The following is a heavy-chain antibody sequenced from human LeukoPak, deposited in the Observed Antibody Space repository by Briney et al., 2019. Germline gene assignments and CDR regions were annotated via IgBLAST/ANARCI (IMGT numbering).Heavy chain of an antibody. V-gene: IGHV1-18*01. CDR3: ARAPATYYYDSSGYLYYFDY. J-gene: IGHJ4*02. Sequence: ASVKGSCKASGYTFTSYGISWVRQAPGQELEWMGWISAYNGNANYAQKLQGRVTMTTDTSTSTAYMELRSLRSDDTAVYYCARAPATYYYDSSGYLYYFDYWGQGTLVTVSS. D-gene: IGHD3-22*01. CDR1: GYTFTSYG. CDR2: ISAYNGNA.